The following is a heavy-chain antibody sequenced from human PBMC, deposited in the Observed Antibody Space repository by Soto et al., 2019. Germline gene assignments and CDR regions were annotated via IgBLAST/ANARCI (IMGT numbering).Heavy chain of an antibody. V-gene: IGHV4-31*03. CDR1: GGSISSGGYY. J-gene: IGHJ5*02. CDR2: IYYSGST. Sequence: SETLSLTCTFSGGSISSGGYYLSWIRPHPGKGLEWIGYIYYSGSTYYNPSLKRRVTISVDTYKNQFPLKLSPVTAATTAVYYCARTPHLWGQGTMVTVSS. CDR3: ARTPHL.